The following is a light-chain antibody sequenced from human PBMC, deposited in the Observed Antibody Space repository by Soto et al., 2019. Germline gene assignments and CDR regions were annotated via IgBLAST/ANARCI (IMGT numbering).Light chain of an antibody. Sequence: DIQMTQAPSSLSASLGDRVTITCRASRSISDYLHWYQQKPGKAPDLLISAASNLQSGVPSRIRGSGSGTACSLTISSLQPEDFATYYCQQSYSTPFPFGQGTRLVIK. CDR2: AAS. V-gene: IGKV1-39*01. J-gene: IGKJ5*01. CDR3: QQSYSTPFP. CDR1: RSISDY.